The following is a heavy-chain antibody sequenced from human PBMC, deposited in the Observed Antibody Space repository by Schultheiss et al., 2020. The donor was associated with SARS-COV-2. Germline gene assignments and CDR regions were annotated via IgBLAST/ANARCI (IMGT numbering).Heavy chain of an antibody. J-gene: IGHJ5*02. CDR3: VRDDGGYFRTSWFDP. CDR2: INQSGST. CDR1: GGSFSGYY. V-gene: IGHV4-34*01. Sequence: SCAVYGGSFSGYYWGWIRQPPGKGLEWIGEINQSGSTNYNPSLKRRVTISVDTSKNQFSLKLSSVTAADTAVYYCVRDDGGYFRTSWFDPWGQGTRVTVSS. D-gene: IGHD3-22*01.